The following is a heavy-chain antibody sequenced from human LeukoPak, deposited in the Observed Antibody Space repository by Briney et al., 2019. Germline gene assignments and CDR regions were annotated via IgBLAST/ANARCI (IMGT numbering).Heavy chain of an antibody. CDR3: ARGARSAPRITIFGVVARNWFDP. D-gene: IGHD3-3*01. J-gene: IGHJ5*02. Sequence: ASVKVSCKASGYTFTSYGISWVRQAPGQGLEWMGWINPYSGGTNYAQKFQGRVTMTRDTSISTAYMELSRLRSDDTAVYYCARGARSAPRITIFGVVARNWFDPWGQGTLVTVSS. CDR2: INPYSGGT. V-gene: IGHV1-2*02. CDR1: GYTFTSYG.